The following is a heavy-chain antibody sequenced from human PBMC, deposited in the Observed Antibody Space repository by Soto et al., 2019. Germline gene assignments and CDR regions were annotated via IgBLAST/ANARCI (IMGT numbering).Heavy chain of an antibody. D-gene: IGHD6-13*01. V-gene: IGHV3-23*01. J-gene: IGHJ4*03. CDR3: AKHPGRILAAAGTVYFDY. CDR2: ISGSGGST. Sequence: PGGSLRLSCAASGFTFSSYAMSWVRQAPGKGLEWVSAISGSGGSTYYADSVKGRFTISRDNSKNTLYLQMNSLRAEDTAVYYCAKHPGRILAAAGTVYFDYWGQGTTVTVSS. CDR1: GFTFSSYA.